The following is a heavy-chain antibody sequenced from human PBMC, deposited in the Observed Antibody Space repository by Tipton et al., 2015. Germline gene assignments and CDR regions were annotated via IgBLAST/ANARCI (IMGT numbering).Heavy chain of an antibody. J-gene: IGHJ6*02. CDR2: SIPIFGTA. CDR3: ARSLYYYDSSGYLDYYYGMDV. CDR1: GGTFSSYA. D-gene: IGHD3-22*01. Sequence: QVQLVQSGAEVKKPGSSVKVSCKASGGTFSSYAISWVRQAPGQGLEWMGGSIPIFGTANYAQKFQGRVTITADESTSTAYMELRSLRSDDTAVYYCARSLYYYDSSGYLDYYYGMDVWGQGTTVTVSS. V-gene: IGHV1-69*01.